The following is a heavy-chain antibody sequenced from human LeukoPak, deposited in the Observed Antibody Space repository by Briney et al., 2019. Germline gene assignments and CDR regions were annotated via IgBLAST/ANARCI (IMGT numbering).Heavy chain of an antibody. Sequence: PSETLSLTCTVSGGSISSSSYYWGWIRQPPGKGLEWIGSIYYSGSTYYNPSLKSRVTISVDTSKNQFSLKLSSVTAADTAVYYCARRHPSLSITMIVRTPEINAFDIWGQGTMVTVSS. CDR1: GGSISSSSYY. V-gene: IGHV4-39*01. CDR3: ARRHPSLSITMIVRTPEINAFDI. CDR2: IYYSGST. D-gene: IGHD3-22*01. J-gene: IGHJ3*02.